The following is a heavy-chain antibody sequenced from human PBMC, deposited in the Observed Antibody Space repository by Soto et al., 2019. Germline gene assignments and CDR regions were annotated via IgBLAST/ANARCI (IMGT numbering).Heavy chain of an antibody. Sequence: PSETLSLTCTVSGGTIMSYYWSWIRQPTGKGLEWIGYIYYSGSTDYNPSLKSRVTISVDTSKNQISLKLSSVTAADTAVYYCARQGGISIFGVITPAEYFQHWGQGTQVTVSS. CDR3: ARQGGISIFGVITPAEYFQH. J-gene: IGHJ1*01. CDR1: GGTIMSYY. V-gene: IGHV4-59*08. D-gene: IGHD3-3*01. CDR2: IYYSGST.